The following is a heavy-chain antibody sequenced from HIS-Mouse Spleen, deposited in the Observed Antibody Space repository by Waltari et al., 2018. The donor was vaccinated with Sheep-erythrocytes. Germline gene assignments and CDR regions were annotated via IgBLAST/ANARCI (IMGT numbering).Heavy chain of an antibody. CDR1: GITVSSAS. CDR2: ISSSSSYI. J-gene: IGHJ4*02. CDR3: ARDRSNYFDY. V-gene: IGHV3-21*01. D-gene: IGHD3-10*01. Sequence: EVQLVKSGGGVVKLGRFLRRPCAAAGITVSSASMHWVREAPGKGLEWVSSISSSSSYIYYADSVKGRFTISGDNAKNSLYLQMNSLRAEDTAVYYCARDRSNYFDYWGQGTLVTVSS.